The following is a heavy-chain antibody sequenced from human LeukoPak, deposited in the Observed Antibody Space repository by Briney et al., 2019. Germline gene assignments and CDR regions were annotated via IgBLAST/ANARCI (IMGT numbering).Heavy chain of an antibody. CDR3: AREDDYYGSGSYYNPLGYFDY. Sequence: SVKVSCKASGGTFSSYAISWVRQAPGQGLEWMGRIIPILGIANYAQKFQGRVTITADKSTSTAYMELSSLRSEDTAVYYCAREDDYYGSGSYYNPLGYFDYWGQGTLVTVSS. J-gene: IGHJ4*02. CDR1: GGTFSSYA. D-gene: IGHD3-10*01. V-gene: IGHV1-69*04. CDR2: IIPILGIA.